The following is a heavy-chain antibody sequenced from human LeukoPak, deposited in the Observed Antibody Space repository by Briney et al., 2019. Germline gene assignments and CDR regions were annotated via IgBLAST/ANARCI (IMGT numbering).Heavy chain of an antibody. J-gene: IGHJ4*02. CDR3: ARGGSYYVPHY. V-gene: IGHV3-66*01. CDR2: IYSGGST. Sequence: GGSLRLSCAASGFTFSSYSMSWVRQAPGKGLEWVSFIYSGGSTHYSDSVKGRFTISRDNSKNTLYLQMNSLRAEDTAVYYCARGGSYYVPHYWGQGTLVTVSS. CDR1: GFTFSSYS. D-gene: IGHD1-26*01.